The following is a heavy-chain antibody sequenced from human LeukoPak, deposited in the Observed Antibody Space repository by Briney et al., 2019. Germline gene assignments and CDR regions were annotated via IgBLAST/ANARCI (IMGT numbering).Heavy chain of an antibody. CDR2: INPSGGST. D-gene: IGHD3-3*01. J-gene: IGHJ4*02. CDR1: GYTFTSYY. V-gene: IGHV1-46*01. CDR3: ARGINDFWSGYHFDY. Sequence: ASVKVSCKASGYTFTSYYMHWVRQAPGQGLEWMGIINPSGGSTSYAQKFQGRVTMTRDTSTSTVYMELSSLRSEDTAVYYCARGINDFWSGYHFDYWGQGTWSPSPQ.